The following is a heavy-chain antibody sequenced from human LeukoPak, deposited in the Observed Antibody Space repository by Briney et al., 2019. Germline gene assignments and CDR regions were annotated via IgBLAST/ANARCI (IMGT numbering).Heavy chain of an antibody. D-gene: IGHD6-19*01. V-gene: IGHV3-30*04. Sequence: GGSLRLSCAASGFTFSSYAMHWVRQAPGKGLEWVAVISYDGSNKYYADSVKGRFTISRDNSKNTLYLQMNSLRAEDTAVYYCARPNKAGGLYFGGLEYWGQETLVTVSS. J-gene: IGHJ4*02. CDR3: ARPNKAGGLYFGGLEY. CDR1: GFTFSSYA. CDR2: ISYDGSNK.